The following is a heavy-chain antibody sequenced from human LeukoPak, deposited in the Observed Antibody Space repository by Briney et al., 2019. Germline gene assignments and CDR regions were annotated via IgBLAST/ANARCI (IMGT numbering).Heavy chain of an antibody. J-gene: IGHJ4*02. V-gene: IGHV3-7*01. Sequence: GGSLRLSCAASGFSLSGYWMTWVRQAPGKGLEWVANINRDGSQKNHVDSVQGRFTISRDNAKNSLYLQMNSLTAEDTAVYYCAKDSPRDYWGQGTLVTVSS. CDR1: GFSLSGYW. CDR3: AKDSPRDY. CDR2: INRDGSQK.